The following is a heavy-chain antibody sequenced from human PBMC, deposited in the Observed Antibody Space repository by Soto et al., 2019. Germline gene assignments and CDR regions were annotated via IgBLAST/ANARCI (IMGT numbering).Heavy chain of an antibody. CDR2: ISYDGSNK. Sequence: PGGSLRLSCAASGSTFSSYAMHWVRQAPGKGLEWVAVISYDGSNKYYADSVKGRFTISRDNSKNTLYLQMNSLRAEDTAVYYCARATPGYSYGPLLNYWGQGTLVTVSS. CDR1: GSTFSSYA. J-gene: IGHJ4*02. D-gene: IGHD5-18*01. CDR3: ARATPGYSYGPLLNY. V-gene: IGHV3-30-3*01.